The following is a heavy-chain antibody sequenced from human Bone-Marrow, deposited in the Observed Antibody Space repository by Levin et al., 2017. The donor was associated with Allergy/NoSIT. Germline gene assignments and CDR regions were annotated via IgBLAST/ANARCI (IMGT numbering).Heavy chain of an antibody. V-gene: IGHV3-23*01. CDR3: ANQAAAGPNYYYYYGMDV. J-gene: IGHJ6*02. Sequence: GGSLRLSCAASGFTFSSYAMSWVRQAPGKGLEWVSAISGSGGSTYYADSVKGRFTISRDNSKNTLYLQMNSLRAEDTAVYYCANQAAAGPNYYYYYGMDVWGQGTTVTVSS. CDR2: ISGSGGST. D-gene: IGHD6-13*01. CDR1: GFTFSSYA.